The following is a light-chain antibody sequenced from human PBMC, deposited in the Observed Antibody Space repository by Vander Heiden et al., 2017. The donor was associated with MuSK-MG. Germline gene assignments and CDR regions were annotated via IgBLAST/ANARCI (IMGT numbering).Light chain of an antibody. Sequence: SYVLTQPPSVSVAPGQTASITCWGNNIGSKSVHWYQQKPGQAPVRVVHDDTDRPAGSPDRFSGSNSGNSATLTISRVEAGDEADDYCQVWDATGYDPHVVFGGGTKLTAL. CDR1: NIGSKS. CDR2: DDT. J-gene: IGLJ2*01. CDR3: QVWDATGYDPHVV. V-gene: IGLV3-21*02.